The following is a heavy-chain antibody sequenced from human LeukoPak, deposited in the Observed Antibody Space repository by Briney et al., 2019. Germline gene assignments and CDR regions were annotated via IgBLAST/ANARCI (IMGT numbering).Heavy chain of an antibody. V-gene: IGHV4-39*01. CDR1: GGSIRSSYYY. CDR2: IYDSGST. CDR3: ARGAAVGLWVGMDV. Sequence: KPSETLSLTCTVSGGSIRSSYYYWGWIRQPPGKGLEWIGSIYDSGSTYYNPSLKSRVTISVDTSKNQFSLKLNSVTAADTAVYYCARGAAVGLWVGMDVWGQGTTVTVSS. D-gene: IGHD2/OR15-2a*01. J-gene: IGHJ6*02.